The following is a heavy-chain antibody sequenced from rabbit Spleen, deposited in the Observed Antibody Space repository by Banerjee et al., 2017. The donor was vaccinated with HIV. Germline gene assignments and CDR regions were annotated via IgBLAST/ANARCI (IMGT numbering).Heavy chain of an antibody. CDR1: GFSLSYSYV. D-gene: IGHD4-1*01. CDR3: ARNYDSRAWGADL. Sequence: QSLEESGGDLVKPGASLTLTCTASGFSLSYSYVMCWVRQAPGKGLEALACIYIGSGSIWYASWAKGRFTITRSTSLNTVTLQMTSLTVADTATYFCARNYDSRAWGADLWGPGTLVTVS. CDR2: IYIGSGSI. V-gene: IGHV1S40*01. J-gene: IGHJ4*01.